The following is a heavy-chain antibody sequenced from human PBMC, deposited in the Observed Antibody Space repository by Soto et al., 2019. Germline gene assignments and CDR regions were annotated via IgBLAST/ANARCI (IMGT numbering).Heavy chain of an antibody. D-gene: IGHD2-2*01. V-gene: IGHV3-30*18. CDR1: GFTFSSYG. J-gene: IGHJ4*02. Sequence: QVQLVESGGGVVQPGRSLRLSCAASGFTFSSYGMHWVRQAPGKGLEWVAVISYDGSNKYYADSVKGRFTISRDNYKNTLYLQMNSLSAEDTAVDYCAKDLSLGLVPAAKDYWGQGTLVTVSS. CDR2: ISYDGSNK. CDR3: AKDLSLGLVPAAKDY.